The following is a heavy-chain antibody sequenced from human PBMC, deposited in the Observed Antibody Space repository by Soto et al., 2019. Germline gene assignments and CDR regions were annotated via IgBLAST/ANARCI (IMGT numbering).Heavy chain of an antibody. V-gene: IGHV5-10-1*01. CDR2: IDPSDSYT. J-gene: IGHJ3*02. CDR3: ASLWFGELSGAFDI. CDR1: GYSFTCYW. Sequence: GESLKISCKGSGYSFTCYWIIWVRQMPGKGLEWMGRIDPSDSYTNYSPSFQGHVTISADKSISTAYLQWSSLKASDTAMYYCASLWFGELSGAFDIWGQGTMVTVSS. D-gene: IGHD3-10*01.